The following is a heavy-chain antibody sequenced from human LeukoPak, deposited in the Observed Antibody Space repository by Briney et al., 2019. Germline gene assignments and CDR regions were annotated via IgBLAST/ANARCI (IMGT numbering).Heavy chain of an antibody. CDR1: GFTFDDYA. V-gene: IGHV3-9*01. CDR2: ISWNSGSI. D-gene: IGHD1-26*01. J-gene: IGHJ4*02. CDR3: ARDRGSTEFDY. Sequence: GGSLRLSCIASGFTFDDYAMHWVRQAPGKGLEWVSGISWNSGSIGYADSVKGRFTISRDNAKNSLHLQMNSLRLEDTALYYWARDRGSTEFDYWGQGTLVTVSS.